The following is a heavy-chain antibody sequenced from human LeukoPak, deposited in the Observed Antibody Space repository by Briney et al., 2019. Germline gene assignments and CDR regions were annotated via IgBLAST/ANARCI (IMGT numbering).Heavy chain of an antibody. V-gene: IGHV4-59*01. CDR2: ILSSGST. CDR3: ARTNQISETAFDI. D-gene: IGHD1-14*01. CDR1: RGSINNYY. J-gene: IGHJ3*02. Sequence: SETLSLTCTVSRGSINNYYWSWIRQPPGKGLEWIGYILSSGSTNYNPSAKNRVTISVDTSKNQFSLKLSSVTAADTAVYYCARTNQISETAFDIWGQGTMVIVSS.